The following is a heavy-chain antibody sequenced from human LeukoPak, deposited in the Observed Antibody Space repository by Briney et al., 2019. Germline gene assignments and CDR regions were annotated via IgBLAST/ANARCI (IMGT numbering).Heavy chain of an antibody. Sequence: PSETLSLTCTVSGYSISSGYYWGWIRQPPGKGLEWIGSIYHSGSTYYNPSLKSRVTISVDTSKNQFSLKLSSVTAADTAVYYCAAHYYYGSGSYYQYWGQGTLVTVSS. CDR2: IYHSGST. J-gene: IGHJ4*02. V-gene: IGHV4-38-2*02. CDR3: AAHYYYGSGSYYQY. CDR1: GYSISSGYY. D-gene: IGHD3-10*01.